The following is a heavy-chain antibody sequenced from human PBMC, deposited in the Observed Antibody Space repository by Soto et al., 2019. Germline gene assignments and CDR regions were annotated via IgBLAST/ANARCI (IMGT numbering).Heavy chain of an antibody. J-gene: IGHJ4*02. V-gene: IGHV1-24*01. CDR3: ATTSWYYYGSGTGWYFDY. CDR1: GDTLTELS. Sequence: ASVKVSCKVSGDTLTELSMHWVRQAPGKGLEWMGGFDPEDGETIYAQKFQGRVTMTEDTSTDTAYMELSSLRSEDTAVYYCATTSWYYYGSGTGWYFDYWGQGTLVTVSS. CDR2: FDPEDGET. D-gene: IGHD3-10*01.